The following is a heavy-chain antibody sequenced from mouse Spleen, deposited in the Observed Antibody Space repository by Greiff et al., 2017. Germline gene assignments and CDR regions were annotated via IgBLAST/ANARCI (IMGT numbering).Heavy chain of an antibody. CDR1: GYSITSGYY. D-gene: IGHD2-4*01. V-gene: IGHV3-6*01. Sequence: EVQLVESGPGLVKPSQSLSLTCSVTGYSITSGYYWNWIRQVPGNKLEWMGYISYDGSNNYNPSLKNRISITRDTSKNQFFLKLNSVTTEDTATYYCARGDYDRFDYWGQGTTLTVSS. J-gene: IGHJ2*01. CDR3: ARGDYDRFDY. CDR2: ISYDGSN.